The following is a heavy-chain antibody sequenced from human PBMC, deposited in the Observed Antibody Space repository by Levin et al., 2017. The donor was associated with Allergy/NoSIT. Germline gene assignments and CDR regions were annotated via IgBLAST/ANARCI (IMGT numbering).Heavy chain of an antibody. CDR1: GYTFTGYY. CDR2: INPNSGGT. V-gene: IGHV1-2*06. Sequence: EASVKVSCKASGYTFTGYYMHWVRQAPGQGLEWMGRINPNSGGTNYAQKFQGRVTMTRDTSISTAYMELSRLRSDDTAVYYCARDRIAPLLYPHDAFDIWGQGTMVTVSS. J-gene: IGHJ3*02. D-gene: IGHD2-2*02. CDR3: ARDRIAPLLYPHDAFDI.